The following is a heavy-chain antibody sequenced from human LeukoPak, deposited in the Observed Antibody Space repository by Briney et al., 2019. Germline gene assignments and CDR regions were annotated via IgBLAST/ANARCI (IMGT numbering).Heavy chain of an antibody. J-gene: IGHJ4*02. CDR2: ISYDGSNK. Sequence: GRSLRLSCAASGFTFSSYGMHWVRQAPGKGLEWMAVISYDGSNKYYADSVKGRFTISRDNSKNTLYLQMNSLRAEDTAVYYCAKDDGYPFWGQGTLVTVSS. D-gene: IGHD5-24*01. V-gene: IGHV3-30*18. CDR3: AKDDGYPF. CDR1: GFTFSSYG.